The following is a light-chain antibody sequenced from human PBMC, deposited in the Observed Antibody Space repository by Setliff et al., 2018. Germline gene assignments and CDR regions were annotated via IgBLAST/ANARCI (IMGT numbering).Light chain of an antibody. CDR3: CAYTGSSTYV. V-gene: IGLV2-14*02. Sequence: QSVLTQPASVSGSPGQSITISCTGTSSDVGSYNLVSWYQQHPGTAPKLIISDVNNRPSGVSNRFSGSKSGNQASLTISGLQAEDEAAYYCCAYTGSSTYVFGTGTKSPS. CDR1: SSDVGSYNL. CDR2: DVN. J-gene: IGLJ1*01.